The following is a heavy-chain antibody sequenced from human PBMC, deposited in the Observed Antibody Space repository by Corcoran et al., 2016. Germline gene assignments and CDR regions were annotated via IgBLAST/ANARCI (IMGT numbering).Heavy chain of an antibody. Sequence: QVQLVESGGGVVQPGRSLRLSCAASGFTFSSYGMHWVRQAPGKGREWVAVISYNGNNKYHADSVKGRFTISRDNSKNTLYLEMNSLTSEDSAVYYCAKDRDIGGAAYYFESWGRGTLVTVSS. CDR2: ISYNGNNK. J-gene: IGHJ4*02. D-gene: IGHD1-26*01. CDR1: GFTFSSYG. CDR3: AKDRDIGGAAYYFES. V-gene: IGHV3-30*18.